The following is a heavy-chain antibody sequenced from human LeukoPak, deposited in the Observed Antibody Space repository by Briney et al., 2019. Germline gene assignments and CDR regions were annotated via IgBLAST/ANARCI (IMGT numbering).Heavy chain of an antibody. CDR2: IYYSGST. CDR3: ARGSWIQSSPAIYYFDY. Sequence: SETLSLTCTVSGVSVSSGSYYWSWIRQPPGKGLEWIGYIYYSGSTNYNPSLKSRVTISVDTSKNQFSLKLSSVTAADTAVYYCARGSWIQSSPAIYYFDYWGQGTLVTVSS. V-gene: IGHV4-61*01. J-gene: IGHJ4*02. D-gene: IGHD5-18*01. CDR1: GVSVSSGSYY.